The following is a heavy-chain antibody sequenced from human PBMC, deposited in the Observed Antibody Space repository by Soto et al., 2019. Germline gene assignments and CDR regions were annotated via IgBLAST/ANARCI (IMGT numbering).Heavy chain of an antibody. J-gene: IGHJ5*02. CDR3: ARDKGTYCSGGSCYSGSQNWFDP. D-gene: IGHD2-15*01. Sequence: PGGSLRLSCAASGFTFSSYGMHWVRQAPGKGLEWVAVIWYDGSNKYYADSVKGRFTISRDNSKNTLYLQMNSLRAEDTAVYYCARDKGTYCSGGSCYSGSQNWFDPWGQGTLVTVSS. CDR2: IWYDGSNK. V-gene: IGHV3-33*01. CDR1: GFTFSSYG.